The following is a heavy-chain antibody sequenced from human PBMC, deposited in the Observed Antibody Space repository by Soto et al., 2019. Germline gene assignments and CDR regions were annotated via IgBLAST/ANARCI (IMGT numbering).Heavy chain of an antibody. CDR2: ISAYNGNT. CDR1: GYTFTSYG. V-gene: IGHV1-18*01. CDR3: AREASITGTFDY. Sequence: RASVKVSCKASGYTFTSYGISLVRQAPGQGLEWMGWISAYNGNTNYAQKLQGRVTMTTDTSTSTAYMELRSLRSDDTAVYYCAREASITGTFDYWGQGTLVTVSS. D-gene: IGHD1-20*01. J-gene: IGHJ4*02.